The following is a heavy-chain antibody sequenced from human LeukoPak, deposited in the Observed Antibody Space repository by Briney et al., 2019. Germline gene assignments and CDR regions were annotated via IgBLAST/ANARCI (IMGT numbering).Heavy chain of an antibody. Sequence: ASVKVSCKASGYTFTSYDINWVRQATGQGLEGMGWMNPNSGNTGYAKKFQGRVTMTRNTSISTAYMELSSLRSEDTAVYYCARGRGIVVVPAARWFDPWGQGTLVTVSS. V-gene: IGHV1-8*01. D-gene: IGHD2-2*01. CDR2: MNPNSGNT. CDR3: ARGRGIVVVPAARWFDP. CDR1: GYTFTSYD. J-gene: IGHJ5*02.